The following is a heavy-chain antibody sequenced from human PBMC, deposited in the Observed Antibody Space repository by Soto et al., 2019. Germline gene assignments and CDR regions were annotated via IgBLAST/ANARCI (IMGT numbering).Heavy chain of an antibody. CDR3: ARDTYYYDSSGPPVDAFDI. CDR1: GGSISSGGYY. V-gene: IGHV4-31*03. D-gene: IGHD3-22*01. Sequence: TLSLTCTVSGGSISSGGYYWSWIRQHPGKGLEWIGYIYYSGSTNYNPSLKSRVIISVDTSKNQFSLRLSSVTAADTAVYYCARDTYYYDSSGPPVDAFDIWGQGTMVTVSS. J-gene: IGHJ3*02. CDR2: IYYSGST.